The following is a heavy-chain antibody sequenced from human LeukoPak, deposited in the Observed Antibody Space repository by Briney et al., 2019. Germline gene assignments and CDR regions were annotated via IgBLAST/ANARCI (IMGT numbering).Heavy chain of an antibody. CDR3: ARRKYYYYGSGYYFDY. CDR2: ICYSGST. CDR1: GGSISSYY. J-gene: IGHJ4*02. D-gene: IGHD3-10*01. Sequence: SETLSLTCTVSGGSISSYYWSWIRQPPGKGLEWIGYICYSGSTNYNPSLKSRVTISVDTSKNQFSLKLSSVTAADTAVYYCARRKYYYYGSGYYFDYWGQGTLVTVSS. V-gene: IGHV4-59*12.